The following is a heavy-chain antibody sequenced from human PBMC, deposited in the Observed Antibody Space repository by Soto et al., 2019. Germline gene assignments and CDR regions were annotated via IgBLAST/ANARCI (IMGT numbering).Heavy chain of an antibody. V-gene: IGHV3-74*01. D-gene: IGHD5-12*01. J-gene: IGHJ6*02. CDR2: INGDGSST. CDR3: ARGIQWRYGMDV. Sequence: EVQLVESGGGLVQPGGSLRLSCAAAGFAFDSHWMHWVRQAPGKGLVWVSRINGDGSSTFYADSVKGRFTISRDNARNTVYLQMNGLRAEDTAVYYCARGIQWRYGMDVWGQGTTVTVSS. CDR1: GFAFDSHW.